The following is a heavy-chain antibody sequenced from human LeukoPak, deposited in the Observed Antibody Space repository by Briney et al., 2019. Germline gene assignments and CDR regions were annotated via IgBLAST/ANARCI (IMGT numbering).Heavy chain of an antibody. V-gene: IGHV3-7*01. CDR3: ARGSRSGWYFFDY. J-gene: IGHJ4*02. CDR2: IKQDGSEK. Sequence: PGGSLRLSCEASGFTFTSYSMSWVRQAPGKGLEWVANIKQDGSEKYCVDSVKGRFTISRDNAKNSLYLQMNSLRAEDTAVYYCARGSRSGWYFFDYWGQGTLVTVSS. CDR1: GFTFTSYS. D-gene: IGHD6-19*01.